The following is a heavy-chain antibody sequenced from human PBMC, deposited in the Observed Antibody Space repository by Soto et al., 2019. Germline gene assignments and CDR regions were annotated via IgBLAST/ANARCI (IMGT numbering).Heavy chain of an antibody. CDR1: GYTFTSYG. V-gene: IGHV1-18*04. CDR2: ISAYNGNT. Sequence: QVQLVQSGAEVKKPGASVKVSCKASGYTFTSYGISWVRQAPGQGLEWMGWISAYNGNTNYAQKLQGRVTMTTDTSTSTAYMELRSRRSDDTAVYYCARVLASVRGVRVRGVTCFDPWGQGTLVTVCS. D-gene: IGHD3-10*01. J-gene: IGHJ5*02. CDR3: ARVLASVRGVRVRGVTCFDP.